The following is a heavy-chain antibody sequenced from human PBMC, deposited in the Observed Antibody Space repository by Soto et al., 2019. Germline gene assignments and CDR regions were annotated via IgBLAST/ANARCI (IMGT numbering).Heavy chain of an antibody. V-gene: IGHV3-66*01. Sequence: EVQLVESGGGLVQPGGSLRLSCAASGFTVSSKYMSWVRQAPGKGLEWVSVIHSGGSTYYAGSVKGRFTISRDNSKNTLYLQMNSLRAEDTAVYNCASVGNDDLWGWFDPWGQGPLVTVSS. D-gene: IGHD1-1*01. CDR3: ASVGNDDLWGWFDP. J-gene: IGHJ5*02. CDR1: GFTVSSKY. CDR2: IHSGGST.